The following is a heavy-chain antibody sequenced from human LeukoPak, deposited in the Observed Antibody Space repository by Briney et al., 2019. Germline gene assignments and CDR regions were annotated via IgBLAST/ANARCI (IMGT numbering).Heavy chain of an antibody. CDR2: ISAYNGNT. V-gene: IGHV1-18*01. D-gene: IGHD1-26*01. CDR3: ARDLGATTNYYYYMDV. Sequence: ASVKVSCKASGYTFTSYGISWVRQAPGQGLEWMGWISAYNGNTNYAQKLQGRVTMTTDTSTSTAYMELRSLRSDDTAVYYCARDLGATTNYYYYMDVWGKGTTVTVPS. CDR1: GYTFTSYG. J-gene: IGHJ6*03.